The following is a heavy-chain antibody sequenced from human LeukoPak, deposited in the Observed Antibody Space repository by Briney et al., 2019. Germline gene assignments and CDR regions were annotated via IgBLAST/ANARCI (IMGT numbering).Heavy chain of an antibody. J-gene: IGHJ4*02. CDR3: ARTRGPVAGYYYFDY. V-gene: IGHV1-2*06. Sequence: ASVKVSCKASGYTFTGYYMHWVRQATGQGLEWMGRINPNSGGTNYAQKFQGRVTMTRDTSISTAYMELSRLRSDDTAVYYCARTRGPVAGYYYFDYWGQGTLVTVSS. CDR1: GYTFTGYY. CDR2: INPNSGGT. D-gene: IGHD6-19*01.